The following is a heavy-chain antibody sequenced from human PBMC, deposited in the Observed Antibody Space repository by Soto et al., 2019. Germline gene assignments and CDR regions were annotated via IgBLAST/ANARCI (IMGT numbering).Heavy chain of an antibody. CDR1: GGSISSSSYY. D-gene: IGHD3-10*01. CDR3: AKGGSGSYSNAFDI. Sequence: SETLSLTCTVSGGSISSSSYYWGWIRQHPGKGLEWIGSIYYSGSTYYNPSLKSRVTISVDTSKNQFSLKLSSVTAADKAVYYCAKGGSGSYSNAFDIWGQGTMVTVSS. V-gene: IGHV4-39*01. J-gene: IGHJ3*02. CDR2: IYYSGST.